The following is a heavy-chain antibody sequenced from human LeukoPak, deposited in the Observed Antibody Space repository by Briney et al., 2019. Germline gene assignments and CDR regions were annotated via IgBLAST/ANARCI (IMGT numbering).Heavy chain of an antibody. CDR2: IIPIFGTA. Sequence: ASVKVSCKASGGTFSSYAISWVRQAPGQGLEWMGGIIPIFGTANYAQKFQGRVTITTDESTSTAYMELSSLRSEDTAVYYCARGHCSSTSCRNWFDPWGQGTLVTVSS. D-gene: IGHD2-2*01. CDR3: ARGHCSSTSCRNWFDP. CDR1: GGTFSSYA. J-gene: IGHJ5*02. V-gene: IGHV1-69*05.